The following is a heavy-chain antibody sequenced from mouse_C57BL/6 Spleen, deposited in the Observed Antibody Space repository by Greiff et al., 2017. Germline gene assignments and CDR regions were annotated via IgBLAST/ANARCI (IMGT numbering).Heavy chain of an antibody. V-gene: IGHV1-69*01. J-gene: IGHJ4*01. CDR2: IDPSDSYT. CDR3: ASARSRDAMDY. CDR1: GYTFTSYW. Sequence: VQLQQPGAELVMPGASVKLSCKASGYTFTSYWMHWVKQRPGQGLEWIGEIDPSDSYTNYNQKFKGKSTLTVDKSSSTAYMQLSSLTSEDSAVYYCASARSRDAMDYWGQGTSVTVSS. D-gene: IGHD1-1*01.